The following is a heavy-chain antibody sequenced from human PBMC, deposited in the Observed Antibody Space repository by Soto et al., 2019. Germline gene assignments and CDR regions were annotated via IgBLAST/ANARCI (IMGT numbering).Heavy chain of an antibody. D-gene: IGHD6-19*01. CDR1: GFTFGIYC. CDR2: IWHDGSNK. V-gene: IGHV3-33*01. J-gene: IGHJ4*02. CDR3: ARDGYSSGWYPFPIAY. Sequence: GGSLRLSNATSGFTFGIYCMHWVRQAPGKGLEWVAVIWHDGSNKYYLDSVKGRFTISRDYSKNTLDLQMDSLRAEDTAVYYCARDGYSSGWYPFPIAYWGQGTLVTVSS.